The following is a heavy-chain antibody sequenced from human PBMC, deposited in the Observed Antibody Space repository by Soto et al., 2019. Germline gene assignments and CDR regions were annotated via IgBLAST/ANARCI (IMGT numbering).Heavy chain of an antibody. CDR1: GFTFSSYW. V-gene: IGHV3-7*02. Sequence: GGSLRLSCAASGFTFSSYWMSWVRQAPGKGLEWVANIKQDGSEKYYVDSVKGRFTISRDNAKNSLYLQMNSLRAEDTAVYYCARGGYCSSTSCLPLGSIVATIPHYYYYYGMDVWGQGTTVTVSS. D-gene: IGHD2-2*01. CDR2: IKQDGSEK. CDR3: ARGGYCSSTSCLPLGSIVATIPHYYYYYGMDV. J-gene: IGHJ6*02.